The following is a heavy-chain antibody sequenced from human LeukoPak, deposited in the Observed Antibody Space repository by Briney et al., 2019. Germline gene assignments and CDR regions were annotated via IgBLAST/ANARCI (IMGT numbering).Heavy chain of an antibody. J-gene: IGHJ1*01. V-gene: IGHV3-7*01. D-gene: IGHD6-13*01. CDR1: GFTFSVYW. CDR2: IKEDGREK. Sequence: GGSLRLSCAASGFTFSVYWMTWVRQAPGKGLEWVANIKEDGREKYYVDSVKGRFTISRDNAKNSLYLQMNSLRAEDTAMYSCTSRDGTYFPHWGQGTLVTVSS. CDR3: TSRDGTYFPH.